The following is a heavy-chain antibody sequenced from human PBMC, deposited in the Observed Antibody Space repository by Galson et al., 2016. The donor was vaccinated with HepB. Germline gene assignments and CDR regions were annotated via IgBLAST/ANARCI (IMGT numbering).Heavy chain of an antibody. Sequence: SLRLSCAASGFTFRRFWMTWVRQAPGKGLEWVANIKEDGREQQYADPVKGRFTISRDNARNSLFLQMNSLRVEDTAVYYCARDPVGESLRAGSGFDIWGQGTKVTVSS. CDR2: IKEDGREQ. D-gene: IGHD3-3*01. CDR1: GFTFRRFW. V-gene: IGHV3-7*03. CDR3: ARDPVGESLRAGSGFDI. J-gene: IGHJ3*02.